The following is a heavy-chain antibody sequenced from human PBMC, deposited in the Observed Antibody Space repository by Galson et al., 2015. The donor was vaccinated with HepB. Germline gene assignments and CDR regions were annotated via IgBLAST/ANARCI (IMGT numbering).Heavy chain of an antibody. Sequence: SVKVSCKASGYTFTSYSIDWVRQAPGQSPEWMGWINPLNGLTKYSPRFQGRLTSTRDTSASTAYMELSSLTFEDTAIYFCARADYATGSTTFDYWGQGTLVTVSS. CDR2: INPLNGLT. J-gene: IGHJ4*02. D-gene: IGHD2-2*01. CDR1: GYTFTSYS. V-gene: IGHV1-3*01. CDR3: ARADYATGSTTFDY.